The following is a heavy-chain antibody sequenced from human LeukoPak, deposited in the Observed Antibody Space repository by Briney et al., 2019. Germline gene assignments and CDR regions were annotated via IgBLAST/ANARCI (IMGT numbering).Heavy chain of an antibody. J-gene: IGHJ4*02. V-gene: IGHV3-53*04. Sequence: GGSLRLSCAASGLTVSSNYMSWVRQAPGRGLEWVSVIYAGGRTYYADSVKGRFTISKHNSNNTLYLQMNSLRPEDTAVYYCARVIYQLVSDYWGQGTLVSVSS. CDR2: IYAGGRT. CDR1: GLTVSSNY. D-gene: IGHD2-2*01. CDR3: ARVIYQLVSDY.